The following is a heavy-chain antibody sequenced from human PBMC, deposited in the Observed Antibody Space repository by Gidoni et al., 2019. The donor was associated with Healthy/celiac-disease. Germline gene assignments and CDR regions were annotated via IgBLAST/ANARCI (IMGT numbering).Heavy chain of an antibody. V-gene: IGHV3-23*01. CDR3: AKGRLIVVATNWFDP. CDR1: GFPFSSYD. CDR2: ISGSGGSP. Sequence: EVQLLESGGGLVQPGGSLRLSCAASGFPFSSYDMSWVRQAPGKGLEWVSVISGSGGSPYYADSVKGRFTIARYNSKNTLYLQMNSLRAEDTAVYYCAKGRLIVVATNWFDPWGQGTLVTVSS. J-gene: IGHJ5*02. D-gene: IGHD3-22*01.